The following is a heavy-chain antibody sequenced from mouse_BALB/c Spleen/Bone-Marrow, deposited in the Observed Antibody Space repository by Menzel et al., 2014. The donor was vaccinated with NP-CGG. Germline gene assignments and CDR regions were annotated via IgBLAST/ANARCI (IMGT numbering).Heavy chain of an antibody. Sequence: DVQLVESGGGLVQPGGSLRLSCATSGFTFSDYYMSWVRQPPGKALEWLGFIRNKANGYTTEYSASVKGRFTISRDNSQNILYLQMNTLRAEDSATYYCARDMGLLRFDYWGQGTTLTVSS. CDR2: IRNKANGYTT. V-gene: IGHV7-3*02. J-gene: IGHJ2*01. CDR3: ARDMGLLRFDY. CDR1: GFTFSDYY. D-gene: IGHD1-1*01.